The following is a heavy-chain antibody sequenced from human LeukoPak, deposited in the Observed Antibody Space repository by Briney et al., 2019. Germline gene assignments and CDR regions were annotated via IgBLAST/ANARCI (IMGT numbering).Heavy chain of an antibody. D-gene: IGHD3-3*01. J-gene: IGHJ6*03. CDR3: ARDSRSVSYYMDV. CDR2: ISSSSSYI. V-gene: IGHV3-21*04. CDR1: GFTFSSYS. Sequence: PGGSLRLSCAASGFTFSSYSMNWVRQAPGKGLEWVSSISSSSSYIYYADSVKGRFTISRDNAKNSLYLQMNSLRAEDTAVYYCARDSRSVSYYMDVWGKGSAVTISS.